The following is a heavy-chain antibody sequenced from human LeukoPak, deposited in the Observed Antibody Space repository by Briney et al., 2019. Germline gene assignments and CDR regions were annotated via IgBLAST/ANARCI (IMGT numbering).Heavy chain of an antibody. CDR1: GFTFTDYY. CDR3: ARGVQQLVQAEYFQH. D-gene: IGHD6-13*01. V-gene: IGHV1-18*04. J-gene: IGHJ1*01. Sequence: ASVKVSCKASGFTFTDYYMHWVRQAPGQGLEWMGWISAYNGNTNYAQKLQGRVTMTTGTSTSTAYMELRSLRSDDTAVYYCARGVQQLVQAEYFQHWGQGTLVTVSS. CDR2: ISAYNGNT.